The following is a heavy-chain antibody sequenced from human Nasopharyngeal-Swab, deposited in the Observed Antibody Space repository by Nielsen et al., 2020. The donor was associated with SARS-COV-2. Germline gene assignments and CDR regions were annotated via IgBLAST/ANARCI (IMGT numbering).Heavy chain of an antibody. CDR2: ISSTGSSI. CDR3: ARGRFSSAWADY. CDR1: GFTFSSYT. Sequence: GASLKISCAGPGFTFSSYTMNWVRQAPGKGLEWVSSISSTGSSIYYADSVKGRFTISRDNAKNSLYLQMNSLRAEDTAVYYCARGRFSSAWADYWGQGTLVIVSS. J-gene: IGHJ4*02. D-gene: IGHD6-19*01. V-gene: IGHV3-21*01.